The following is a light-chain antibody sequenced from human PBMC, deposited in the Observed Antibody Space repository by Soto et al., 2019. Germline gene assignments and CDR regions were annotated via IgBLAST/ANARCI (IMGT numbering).Light chain of an antibody. Sequence: DIQMTQSPASLSASEGDRVTITCRASQSISTYLNWYQQKPGKAPKLLIYAASSLQSGVPSRFSGSGSGTEFTLTISSLQPEDFAIYYCQQSSSAPLTFGPGTKVDI. V-gene: IGKV1-39*01. CDR3: QQSSSAPLT. CDR2: AAS. J-gene: IGKJ3*01. CDR1: QSISTY.